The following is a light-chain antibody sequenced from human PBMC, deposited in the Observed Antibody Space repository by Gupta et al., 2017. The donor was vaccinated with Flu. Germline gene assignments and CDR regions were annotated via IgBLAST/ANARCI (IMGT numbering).Light chain of an antibody. CDR2: GNT. J-gene: IGLJ3*02. Sequence: SVLSPPPSVAGAPGPRVTIPCAGSSSNIGAYYDVNWYQQRPATAPNLLIFGNTNRPSGVPDRFSGSKSATSATLVITGLQADDEAVYYCQSYDSSQSGVVFGGGTKLTVL. CDR1: SSNIGAYYD. V-gene: IGLV1-40*01. CDR3: QSYDSSQSGVV.